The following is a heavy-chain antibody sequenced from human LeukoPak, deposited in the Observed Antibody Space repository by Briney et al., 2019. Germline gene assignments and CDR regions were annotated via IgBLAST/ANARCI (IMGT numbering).Heavy chain of an antibody. Sequence: SETLSLTCTVSGGSIDSYYWSWIRQPPGKGLEWIGYIYYTGNNEYHPSLKSRVTIFLGESKNQFSLKLTSVTAADTAVYYCARVYQSAEYYFDYWGQGNLVSVSS. CDR1: GGSIDSYY. CDR2: IYYTGNN. D-gene: IGHD2-2*01. CDR3: ARVYQSAEYYFDY. V-gene: IGHV4-59*01. J-gene: IGHJ4*02.